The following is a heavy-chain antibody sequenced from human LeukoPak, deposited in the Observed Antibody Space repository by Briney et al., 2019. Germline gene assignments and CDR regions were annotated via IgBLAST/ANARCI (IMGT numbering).Heavy chain of an antibody. CDR3: ARTPDYYGSGSQYYRYYYYGMDV. J-gene: IGHJ6*02. D-gene: IGHD3-10*01. V-gene: IGHV3-23*01. Sequence: PGRSLRLSCAASGFTFISDAMSWVRQAPGKGLEWVSAISGSGGSTYYADSVKGRSTISRDNSKNTLYLQMNSLRAEDTAVYYCARTPDYYGSGSQYYRYYYYGMDVWGQGTTVTVSS. CDR2: ISGSGGST. CDR1: GFTFISDA.